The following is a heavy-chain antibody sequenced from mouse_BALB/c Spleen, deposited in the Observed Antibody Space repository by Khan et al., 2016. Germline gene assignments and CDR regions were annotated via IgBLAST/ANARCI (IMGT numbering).Heavy chain of an antibody. CDR1: GFTFSSFE. V-gene: IGHV5-17*02. CDR2: ISSDSSTI. D-gene: IGHD1-1*01. Sequence: EVELVESGGGLVQPGGSRKLPCAASGFTFSSFEMHWVRQAPEQGLECVAYISSDSSTIYYADTVKGRFPISSDHPKNTPFLQITSLRSEDTDMYYCTRDHGRADWYFDVWGAGTTVTVSS. CDR3: TRDHGRADWYFDV. J-gene: IGHJ1*01.